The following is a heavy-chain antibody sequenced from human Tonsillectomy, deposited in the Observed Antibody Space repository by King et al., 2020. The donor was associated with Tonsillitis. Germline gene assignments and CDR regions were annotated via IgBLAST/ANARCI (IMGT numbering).Heavy chain of an antibody. J-gene: IGHJ3*02. CDR1: RFIFDDYA. CDR3: VAPSECGDDESSGARDDALDI. CDR2: ISWNSGSI. Sequence: VQLVESGGGLVQPGRSLRLSCAASRFIFDDYAMHWVRQAPGKGLEWVSGISWNSGSIGYADSVKGRFTISRGNAKNSLYLQMNSLRAEDTALYYCVAPSECGDDESSGARDDALDIWGQGTMVTVSS. V-gene: IGHV3-9*01. D-gene: IGHD3-22*01.